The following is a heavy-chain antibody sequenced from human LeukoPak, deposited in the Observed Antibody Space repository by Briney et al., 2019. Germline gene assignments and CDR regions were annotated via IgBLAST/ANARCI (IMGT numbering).Heavy chain of an antibody. CDR3: ARTQGGGVVVPGLYYFHY. V-gene: IGHV4-59*11. CDR1: GGSLCSHY. J-gene: IGHJ4*02. Sequence: LETLSLTCTVSGGSLCSHYWSWIWETPGGGLGRVWYISFSGSTNYHPSHKSRVTISVDTSKNQFSLKLSSVTAADTAVYYCARTQGGGVVVPGLYYFHYWGQGTLVSVPS. D-gene: IGHD2-2*01. CDR2: ISFSGST.